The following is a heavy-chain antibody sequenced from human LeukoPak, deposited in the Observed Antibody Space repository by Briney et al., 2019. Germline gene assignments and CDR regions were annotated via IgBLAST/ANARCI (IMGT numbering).Heavy chain of an antibody. V-gene: IGHV1-18*01. Sequence: ASVKVSCKASGYTFTSYGISCVRQAPGQGLECMGWISAYNGNTNYAQKLQGRVTMTTDTSTSTAYMELRSLRSDDTAVYYCARGYCSGGSCYSIDYWGQGTLVTVSS. CDR2: ISAYNGNT. D-gene: IGHD2-15*01. CDR1: GYTFTSYG. CDR3: ARGYCSGGSCYSIDY. J-gene: IGHJ4*02.